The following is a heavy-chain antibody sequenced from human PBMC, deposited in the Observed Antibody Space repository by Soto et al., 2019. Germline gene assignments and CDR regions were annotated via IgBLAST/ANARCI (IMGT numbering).Heavy chain of an antibody. V-gene: IGHV1-8*01. CDR3: ARGRVRGLQSTKQQGYYYMDV. CDR1: GYTFTSYD. J-gene: IGHJ6*03. CDR2: MNPNSGNT. Sequence: ASVKVSCKASGYTFTSYDINWVRQATGQGLEWMGWMNPNSGNTGYAQKFQGRVTMTRNTSISTAYMELSSLRSEDTAVYYCARGRVRGLQSTKQQGYYYMDVWGKGTTVTVSS. D-gene: IGHD3-10*01.